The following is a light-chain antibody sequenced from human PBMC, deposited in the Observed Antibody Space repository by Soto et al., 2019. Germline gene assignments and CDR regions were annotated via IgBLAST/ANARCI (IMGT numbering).Light chain of an antibody. CDR2: AAS. CDR1: QGIGND. J-gene: IGKJ1*01. CDR3: LQHNSYPRT. Sequence: DIQMTQSPSSLSAFVGDRVTITCRASQGIGNDLGWYQQKPGKAPKRLIYAASSLQSGVPSRFSGSGSGTEFTLTISSLQPEDFATYYCLQHNSYPRTFGQGTKVEIK. V-gene: IGKV1-17*01.